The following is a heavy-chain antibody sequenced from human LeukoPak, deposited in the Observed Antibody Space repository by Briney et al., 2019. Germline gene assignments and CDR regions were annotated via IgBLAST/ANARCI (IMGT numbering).Heavy chain of an antibody. D-gene: IGHD6-19*01. V-gene: IGHV4-4*07. CDR1: GGSISSYY. CDR3: ARHGLTIAVAGTFDY. Sequence: PSETLSLTCTVSGGSISSYYWSWIRQPAGKGLEWIGRIYTSGSTNYNPSLKSRVTISVDTSKNQFSLRLSSVTAADTAVYYCARHGLTIAVAGTFDYWGQGTLVTVSS. CDR2: IYTSGST. J-gene: IGHJ4*02.